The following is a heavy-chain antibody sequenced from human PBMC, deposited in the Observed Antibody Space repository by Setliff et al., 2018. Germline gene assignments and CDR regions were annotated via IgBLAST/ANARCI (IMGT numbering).Heavy chain of an antibody. CDR1: GGSFSSYY. D-gene: IGHD4-17*01. CDR3: ARGGRDNGDYVYIQH. J-gene: IGHJ1*01. Sequence: SETLSLTCAVYGGSFSSYYWNWIRQPPGKGLEWIGEIHHSGSTNYNPSLKSRVTISVDTSKNQFSLKLTSVTAADTAIYYCARGGRDNGDYVYIQHWGQGTLVTVSS. CDR2: IHHSGST. V-gene: IGHV4-34*01.